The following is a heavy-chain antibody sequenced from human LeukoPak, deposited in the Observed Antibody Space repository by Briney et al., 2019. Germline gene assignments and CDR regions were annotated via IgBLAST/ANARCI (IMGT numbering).Heavy chain of an antibody. CDR3: ASDPGGGTYFDY. D-gene: IGHD3-16*01. Sequence: ASVKVSCKASGYTFKKYAISWVRQAPGQGLEWMGWISAYNGNTNYAQKLQGRVTMTTDTSTSTAYVELRSLRSDDTAVYYCASDPGGGTYFDYWGQGTLVTVSS. J-gene: IGHJ4*02. CDR2: ISAYNGNT. V-gene: IGHV1-18*04. CDR1: GYTFKKYA.